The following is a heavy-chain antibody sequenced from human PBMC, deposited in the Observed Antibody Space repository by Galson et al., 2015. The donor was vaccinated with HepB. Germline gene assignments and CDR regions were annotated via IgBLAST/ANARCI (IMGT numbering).Heavy chain of an antibody. CDR1: GGSFSGYY. Sequence: LSLTCAVYGGSFSGYYWSWIRQPPGKGLEWIGEINHSGSTNYNPSLKSRVTISVDTSKNQFSLKLSSVTAADTAVYYCARKPPRGYSYGYSLRYFDLWGRGTLVTVSS. V-gene: IGHV4-34*01. J-gene: IGHJ2*01. CDR3: ARKPPRGYSYGYSLRYFDL. CDR2: INHSGST. D-gene: IGHD5-18*01.